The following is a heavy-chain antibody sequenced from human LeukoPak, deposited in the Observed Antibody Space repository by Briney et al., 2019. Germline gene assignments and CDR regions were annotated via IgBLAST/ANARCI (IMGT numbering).Heavy chain of an antibody. CDR1: GYSISSGYY. D-gene: IGHD3/OR15-3a*01. CDR2: IYHSGST. Sequence: SETLSLTCTVSGYSISSGYYWGWIRQPPGKGLEWIGSIYHSGSTYYNPSLKSRVTISVDTSKNQFSLKLSSVTAADTAVYYCAKIEHRDFDFWGDMQYWGQGTLVTVSS. CDR3: AKIEHRDFDFWGDMQY. V-gene: IGHV4-38-2*02. J-gene: IGHJ4*02.